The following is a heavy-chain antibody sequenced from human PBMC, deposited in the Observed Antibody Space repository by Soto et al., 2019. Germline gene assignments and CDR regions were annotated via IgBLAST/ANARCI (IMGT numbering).Heavy chain of an antibody. D-gene: IGHD2-15*01. CDR3: AKEDCQDNSRSCYSAVVSSDY. Sequence: PVGSLRLSCAASGFTFCSYCMHWVRQAPGKGLEWVAVISYDGSNKYYAYSVKGRFTISIDNSKNTLYLQMNSLRAEDTAVYYCAKEDCQDNSRSCYSAVVSSDYWGKGTLV. V-gene: IGHV3-30*18. J-gene: IGHJ4*02. CDR2: ISYDGSNK. CDR1: GFTFCSYC.